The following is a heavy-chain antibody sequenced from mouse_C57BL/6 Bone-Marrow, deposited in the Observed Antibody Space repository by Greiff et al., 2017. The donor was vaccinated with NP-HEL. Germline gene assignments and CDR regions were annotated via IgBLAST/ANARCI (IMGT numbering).Heavy chain of an antibody. CDR2: ISSGGSYT. J-gene: IGHJ2*01. Sequence: EVQRVESGGDLVKPGGSLKLSCAASGFTFSSYGMSWVRQTPDKRLEWVATISSGGSYTYYPDSVKGRFTISRDNAKNTLYLQMSSLKSEDTAMYYCARHGGITTAPYYFDYWGQGTTLTVSS. CDR3: ARHGGITTAPYYFDY. CDR1: GFTFSSYG. D-gene: IGHD1-2*01. V-gene: IGHV5-6*01.